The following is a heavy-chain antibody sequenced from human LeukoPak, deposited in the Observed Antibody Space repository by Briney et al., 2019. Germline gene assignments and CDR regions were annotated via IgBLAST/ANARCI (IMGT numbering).Heavy chain of an antibody. V-gene: IGHV3-30*18. D-gene: IGHD3-10*01. Sequence: GRSLRLSCAASGFPFSSYGMHWVRQAPGKGLEWVAVISYDGSDKYYADSVKGRFTISRDNSKNTLYLQMNSLRADDTAVYYCVKEHYFGSGSYPEHWGQGTLVTVSS. CDR2: ISYDGSDK. CDR3: VKEHYFGSGSYPEH. J-gene: IGHJ1*01. CDR1: GFPFSSYG.